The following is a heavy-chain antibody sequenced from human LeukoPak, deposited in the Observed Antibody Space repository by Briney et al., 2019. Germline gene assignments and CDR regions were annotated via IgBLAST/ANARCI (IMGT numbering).Heavy chain of an antibody. D-gene: IGHD3-16*02. CDR2: IYTSGST. V-gene: IGHV4-4*07. CDR3: ARASIMITFGGVIVISSPFDY. Sequence: SETLSLTCTVSGGSISSYYWSWIRQPAGKGLEWIGRIYTSGSTNYNPSLKSRVTMSVDTSKNQFSLKLSSVTAADTAVYYCARASIMITFGGVIVISSPFDYWGQGTLVTVSS. CDR1: GGSISSYY. J-gene: IGHJ4*02.